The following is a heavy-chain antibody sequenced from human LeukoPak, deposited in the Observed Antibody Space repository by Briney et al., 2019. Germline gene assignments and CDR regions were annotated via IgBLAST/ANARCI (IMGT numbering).Heavy chain of an antibody. CDR2: IYYSGST. CDR3: ARHTISSDDTAMVV. V-gene: IGHV4-31*03. CDR1: GGSISSGGYY. J-gene: IGHJ4*02. Sequence: SETLSLTCTVSGGSISSGGYYWSWIRQHPGKGLEWIGYIYYSGSTYYNPSLKSRVTISVDTSKNQFFLKLSSVTAADTAVYYCARHTISSDDTAMVVWGQGTLVTVSS. D-gene: IGHD5-18*01.